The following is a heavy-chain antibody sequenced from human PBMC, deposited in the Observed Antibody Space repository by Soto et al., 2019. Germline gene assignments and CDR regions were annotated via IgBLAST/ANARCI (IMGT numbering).Heavy chain of an antibody. CDR3: ARDKRSNSYYYYGMDV. CDR2: IYYSGST. CDR1: GGSISSGDYY. Sequence: SETLSLTCTVSGGSISSGDYYWSWIRQPPGKGLEWIGYIYYSGSTYYNPSLKSRVTISVDTSKNQFSLKLSSVTAADTAVYYCARDKRSNSYYYYGMDVWGQGTTVTVSS. D-gene: IGHD4-4*01. J-gene: IGHJ6*02. V-gene: IGHV4-30-4*01.